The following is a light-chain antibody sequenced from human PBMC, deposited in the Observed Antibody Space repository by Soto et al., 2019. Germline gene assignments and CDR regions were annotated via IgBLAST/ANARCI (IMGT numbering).Light chain of an antibody. Sequence: EIMLTQSPATLSLSPGERATLSCRASQSVSSYLAWYQQKPGQAPRLLIHDASNRATGVPARFSGSGSGTDFTLTISSLEPEDFAVYYCQQRSNWPPSITFGQGTLLEIK. J-gene: IGKJ5*01. V-gene: IGKV3-11*01. CDR2: DAS. CDR3: QQRSNWPPSIT. CDR1: QSVSSY.